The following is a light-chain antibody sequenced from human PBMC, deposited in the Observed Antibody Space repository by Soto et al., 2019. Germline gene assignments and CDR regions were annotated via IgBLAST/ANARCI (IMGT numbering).Light chain of an antibody. CDR3: SSYTTIKTVV. CDR1: RSDVGAYNY. J-gene: IGLJ2*01. V-gene: IGLV2-14*01. Sequence: QSALTQPASVSGSPGQSIAISCTGTRSDVGAYNYVSWYQQHPGKAPKLMISEVTNRPSGVSDRFSGSKSGNTASLTISGLQAEDEADYHCSSYTTIKTVVFGGGTKLTVL. CDR2: EVT.